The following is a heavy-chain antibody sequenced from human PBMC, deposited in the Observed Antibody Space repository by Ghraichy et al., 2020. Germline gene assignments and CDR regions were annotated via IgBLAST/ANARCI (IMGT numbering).Heavy chain of an antibody. CDR1: GFTFSSYS. Sequence: GGSLRLSCAASGFTFSSYSMTWVRQAPGKGLEWVSSISSSSSYIYYADSVKGRFTISRDNATNSLYLQMNSLRAEDTAVYYCARVSLRYFDWLSKDCYLDLWGRGTRVTVSS. V-gene: IGHV3-21*01. J-gene: IGHJ2*01. D-gene: IGHD3-9*01. CDR3: ARVSLRYFDWLSKDCYLDL. CDR2: ISSSSSYI.